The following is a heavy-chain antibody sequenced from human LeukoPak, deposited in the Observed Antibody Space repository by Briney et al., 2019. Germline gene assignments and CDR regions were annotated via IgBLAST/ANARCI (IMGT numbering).Heavy chain of an antibody. CDR3: ARQTGSGLFILP. J-gene: IGHJ4*02. CDR2: IYYSGST. V-gene: IGHV4-59*08. CDR1: GGSISSYY. D-gene: IGHD3/OR15-3a*01. Sequence: PAETLSLTCTVSGGSISSYYWSWIRQPPGKGLEWIGYIYYSGSTNYNPSLKSRVTISVDTSKNQFSLRLTSVTAADTAVYFCARQTGSGLFILPGGQGTLVTVSS.